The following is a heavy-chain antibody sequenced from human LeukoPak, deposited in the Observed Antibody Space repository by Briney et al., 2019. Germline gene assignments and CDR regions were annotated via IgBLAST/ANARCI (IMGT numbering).Heavy chain of an antibody. CDR2: ISRSGSTK. CDR3: ARATIEWPPDAFDI. CDR1: GFTFSDYN. Sequence: EAGGSLRLSCAASGFTFSDYNMRWIRQAPGKGLEWVSSISRSGSTKYYADSVKGRFTISRDNAKNSLFLQMNSLRAEDTAVYYCARATIEWPPDAFDIWGQGTMVTVSS. D-gene: IGHD5-12*01. J-gene: IGHJ3*02. V-gene: IGHV3-11*01.